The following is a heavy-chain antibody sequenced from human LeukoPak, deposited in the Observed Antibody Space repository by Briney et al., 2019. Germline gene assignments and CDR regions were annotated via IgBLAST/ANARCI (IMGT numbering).Heavy chain of an antibody. CDR1: GYTFTSYY. D-gene: IGHD3-16*01. CDR2: INPSGGST. CDR3: ARGGGPNYVWGSYNIDY. Sequence: GASVKVSCKASGYTFTSYYMHWVRQAPGQGLEWMGIINPSGGSTSYAQKFQGRVTMTRDTSTSTVYMELSSLRSEDTAVYYCARGGGPNYVWGSYNIDYWGQGTLVTVSS. J-gene: IGHJ4*02. V-gene: IGHV1-46*01.